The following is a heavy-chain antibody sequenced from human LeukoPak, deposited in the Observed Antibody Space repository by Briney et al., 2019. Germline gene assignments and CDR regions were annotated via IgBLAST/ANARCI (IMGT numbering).Heavy chain of an antibody. CDR3: ARGLSGTRFDY. CDR1: GFTFSSYS. J-gene: IGHJ4*02. V-gene: IGHV3-21*01. D-gene: IGHD1-7*01. CDR2: ISSSSDYI. Sequence: NPGGSLRLSCAASGFTFSSYSMNWVRQAPGKGLEWVSFISSSSDYIYYADSVKGRFTISRDNAKNSLYLQMNSLRAEDTAVYYCARGLSGTRFDYWGQGTLVTVSS.